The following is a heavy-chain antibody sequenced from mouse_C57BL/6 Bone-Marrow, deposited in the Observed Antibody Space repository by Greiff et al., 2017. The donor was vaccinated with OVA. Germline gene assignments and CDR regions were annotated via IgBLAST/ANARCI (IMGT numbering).Heavy chain of an antibody. J-gene: IGHJ1*03. Sequence: QVQLKQPGAELVKPGASVKMSCKASGYTFTSYWITWVKQRPGQGLEWIGDIYPGSGSTNYNEKFKSKATLTVDTSSSTAYMQLSSLTSEDSAVYYCAMRGYSNYGGWYFDVWGTGTTVTVSS. CDR3: AMRGYSNYGGWYFDV. V-gene: IGHV1-55*01. D-gene: IGHD2-5*01. CDR1: GYTFTSYW. CDR2: IYPGSGST.